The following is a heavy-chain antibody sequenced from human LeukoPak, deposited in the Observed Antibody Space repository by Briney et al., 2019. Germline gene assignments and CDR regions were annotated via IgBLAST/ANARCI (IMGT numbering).Heavy chain of an antibody. J-gene: IGHJ4*02. CDR3: ARGPINSGSYFDY. V-gene: IGHV3-53*01. Sequence: GGSLRLSCAASGFTVSSDYMSWVRQAPGKGLEWVSVIYSGGSTYYADSVKGRFTISRDNSKNTLYLQMNSLRAEDTAVYYCARGPINSGSYFDYWGQGTLVTVSS. CDR1: GFTVSSDY. CDR2: IYSGGST. D-gene: IGHD1-26*01.